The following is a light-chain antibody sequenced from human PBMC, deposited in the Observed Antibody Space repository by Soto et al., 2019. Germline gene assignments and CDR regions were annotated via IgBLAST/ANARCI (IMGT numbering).Light chain of an antibody. CDR2: YDG. J-gene: IGLJ2*01. Sequence: SYELTQPPSVSVAPGKTASITCEGNNIGRKSVHWYQQRPGQAPMVVIYYDGDRPSGIPERFSGSNSGTAATLTISGVEAGDEADDYCQVWDSGVDHIIFGGGTKLTVL. V-gene: IGLV3-21*04. CDR1: NIGRKS. CDR3: QVWDSGVDHII.